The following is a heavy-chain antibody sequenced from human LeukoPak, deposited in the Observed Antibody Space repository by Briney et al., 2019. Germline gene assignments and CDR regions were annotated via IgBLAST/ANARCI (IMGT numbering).Heavy chain of an antibody. CDR2: INPSGGST. V-gene: IGHV1-46*01. CDR3: ARDRAGTGEYFDY. J-gene: IGHJ4*02. CDR1: GYTFTGYH. Sequence: ASVKVSCKASGYTFTGYHMHWVRQAPGQGLEWMGIINPSGGSTSYAQKFQGRVTMTRDTSTSTVYMELSSLRSEDTAVYYCARDRAGTGEYFDYGGREPLVPVS. D-gene: IGHD6-19*01.